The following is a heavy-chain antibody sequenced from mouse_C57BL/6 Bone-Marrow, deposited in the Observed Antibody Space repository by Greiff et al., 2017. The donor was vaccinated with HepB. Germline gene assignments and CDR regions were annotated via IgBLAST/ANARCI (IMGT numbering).Heavy chain of an antibody. V-gene: IGHV1-50*01. J-gene: IGHJ4*01. CDR1: GYTLTSYW. CDR2: IDPSDSYT. D-gene: IGHD1-1*01. Sequence: VQLQQPGAELVKPGASVKLSCKASGYTLTSYWMQWVKQRPGQGLEWIGEIDPSDSYTNYNQKFKGKATLTVDTSSSTAYMQLSSLTSEDSAVYYCAREGTVVADYAMDYWGQGTSVTVSS. CDR3: AREGTVVADYAMDY.